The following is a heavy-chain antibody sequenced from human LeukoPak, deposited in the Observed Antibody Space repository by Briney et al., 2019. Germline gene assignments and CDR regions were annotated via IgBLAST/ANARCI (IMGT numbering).Heavy chain of an antibody. D-gene: IGHD3-9*01. Sequence: ASVEVSCKASGYTFTGYYIHWVRQAPGQGLEWMGRINPNSGGTNYVQKFQGRVTMTRDTSINTAYMELSRLTSDDTAVYYCAREPLTYDILTGYYIYWGQGTLVTVSS. CDR1: GYTFTGYY. CDR2: INPNSGGT. V-gene: IGHV1-2*06. J-gene: IGHJ4*02. CDR3: AREPLTYDILTGYYIY.